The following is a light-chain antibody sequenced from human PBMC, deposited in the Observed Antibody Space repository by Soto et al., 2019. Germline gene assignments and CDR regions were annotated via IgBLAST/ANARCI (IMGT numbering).Light chain of an antibody. J-gene: IGLJ1*01. CDR3: QSYDRSSLYV. Sequence: NFLLTQPHSVSESPGKTVTSSCTGSSGSVASNYVHWYQRRPGSAPTIVIYGDNQRPSGVPDRFSGSIDSSSNSASLTISRLKTEDEADYFCQSYDRSSLYVFGTGTKVTVL. V-gene: IGLV6-57*02. CDR1: SGSVASNY. CDR2: GDN.